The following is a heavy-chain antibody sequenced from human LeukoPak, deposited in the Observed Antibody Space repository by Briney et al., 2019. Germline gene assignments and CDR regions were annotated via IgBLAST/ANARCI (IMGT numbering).Heavy chain of an antibody. J-gene: IGHJ3*02. V-gene: IGHV1-2*02. CDR3: ARERGSCGSASCYTSDAFDM. Sequence: ASVKVSCKASGYTFTGYYMHWVRQAPGQGLEWMGWINPNSGGTNYAQKFQGRVTMTRDTSISTAYMELSRLRSDDTAVYYCARERGSCGSASCYTSDAFDMWGQGTMVSVSS. CDR1: GYTFTGYY. D-gene: IGHD2-2*02. CDR2: INPNSGGT.